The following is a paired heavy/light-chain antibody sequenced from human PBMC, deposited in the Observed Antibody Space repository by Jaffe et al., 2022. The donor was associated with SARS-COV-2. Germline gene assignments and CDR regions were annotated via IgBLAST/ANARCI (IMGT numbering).Heavy chain of an antibody. CDR3: ARDRPGLRTHSVIDS. J-gene: IGHJ4*02. CDR2: ISGHGSYI. Sequence: EVHLVESGGGLVKPGGSLRLSCATSGFPFSSYTMNWVRQAPGKGLEWVSSISGHGSYIYYADSVKGRFAISRDNAKNSLSLQMNSLRPEDTAVYYCARDRPGLRTHSVIDSWGQGTLVTVSS. V-gene: IGHV3-21*01. CDR1: GFPFSSYT.
Light chain of an antibody. J-gene: IGKJ4*01. Sequence: DIVMTQSPGSLAVSLGERATVSCKSSQSILFSSNNKNYLAWYQQKPGQPPKALIYWASTRESGVPDRFSGSGSGTDFTLTISSLQAEDVAIYYCQQYYSTPPTFGGGTKVEIK. CDR3: QQYYSTPPT. V-gene: IGKV4-1*01. CDR2: WAS. CDR1: QSILFSSNNKNY.